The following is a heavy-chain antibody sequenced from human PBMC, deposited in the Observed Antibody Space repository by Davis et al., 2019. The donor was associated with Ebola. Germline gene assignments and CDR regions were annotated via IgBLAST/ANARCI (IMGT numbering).Heavy chain of an antibody. Sequence: ASVKVSCKTSGDTFRRHGISWVRQAPGQGLEWMGRINPNSGGTNYAQKFQGRVTMTRDTSISTAYMELSRLRSDDTAVYYCARGVGVLVLMVYAIDYWGQGTLVTVSS. J-gene: IGHJ4*02. CDR3: ARGVGVLVLMVYAIDY. CDR2: INPNSGGT. D-gene: IGHD2-8*01. V-gene: IGHV1-2*06. CDR1: GDTFRRHG.